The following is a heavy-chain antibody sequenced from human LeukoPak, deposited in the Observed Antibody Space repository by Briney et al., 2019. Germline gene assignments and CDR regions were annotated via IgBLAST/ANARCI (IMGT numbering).Heavy chain of an antibody. J-gene: IGHJ4*02. V-gene: IGHV4-59*01. CDR3: ARVVSRTFDILTGHQGFDY. CDR1: GGSISSYY. CDR2: IYYSGST. D-gene: IGHD3-9*01. Sequence: PSETLSLTCTVSGGSISSYYWSWIRQPPGKGLEWIGYIYYSGSTNYNPSLKSRVTISVDTSKNQFSLKLSSVTAADTAVYYCARVVSRTFDILTGHQGFDYWGQGTLVTVSS.